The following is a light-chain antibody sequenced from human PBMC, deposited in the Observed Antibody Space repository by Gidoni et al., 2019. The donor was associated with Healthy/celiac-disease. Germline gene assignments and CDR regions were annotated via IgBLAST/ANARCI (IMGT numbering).Light chain of an antibody. CDR2: DAS. V-gene: IGKV3-20*01. J-gene: IGKJ4*01. CDR3: QQYGSSPA. CDR1: QSVSSTY. Sequence: EIVLTQSPGTLSLSPGESATLPCRASQSVSSTYLAWYQQKPGQAPRLLIYDASSRATGIPDRFSGSGSGTDFTLTISRLEPEDFAVYYCQQYGSSPAFGGGTKVEIK.